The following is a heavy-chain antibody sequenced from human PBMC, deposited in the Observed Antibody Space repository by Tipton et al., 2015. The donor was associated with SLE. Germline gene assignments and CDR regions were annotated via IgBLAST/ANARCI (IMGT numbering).Heavy chain of an antibody. J-gene: IGHJ4*02. V-gene: IGHV4-59*01. Sequence: TLSLTCAVYGGSFSGYYWSWIRQPPGKGLEWIGYIYYSGSTNYNPSLKSRVTISVDTSKNQFSLKLSSVTAADTAVYYCARHFGRSIEFDYWGQGTLVTVSS. CDR1: GGSFSGYY. CDR3: ARHFGRSIEFDY. D-gene: IGHD3/OR15-3a*01. CDR2: IYYSGST.